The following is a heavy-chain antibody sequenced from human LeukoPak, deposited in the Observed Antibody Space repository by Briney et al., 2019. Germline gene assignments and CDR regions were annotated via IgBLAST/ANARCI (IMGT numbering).Heavy chain of an antibody. J-gene: IGHJ6*02. CDR1: GGPFSGYY. CDR3: ARVDYYYGMDV. V-gene: IGHV4-34*01. CDR2: INHSGST. Sequence: SETLSLTCAVYGGPFSGYYWSWIRQPPGKGLEWIGEINHSGSTNYNPSLKSRVTISVDTSKNQFSLKLSSVTAADTAVYYCARVDYYYGMDVWGQGTTVTVSS.